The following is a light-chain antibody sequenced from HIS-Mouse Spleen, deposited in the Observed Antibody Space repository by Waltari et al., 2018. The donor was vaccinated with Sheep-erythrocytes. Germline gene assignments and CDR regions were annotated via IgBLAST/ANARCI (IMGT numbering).Light chain of an antibody. J-gene: IGLJ2*01. CDR3: QAWDSSTVV. CDR1: KLGDKY. V-gene: IGLV3-1*01. Sequence: SYELTQPPSVSVSPGQTASITCSGDKLGDKYACWYHQKPGQSPVLVIYQDSTRPSGHPVRVSGSTAGTTATLTISGPQAMDEADYYCQAWDSSTVVFGGGTKLTVL. CDR2: QDS.